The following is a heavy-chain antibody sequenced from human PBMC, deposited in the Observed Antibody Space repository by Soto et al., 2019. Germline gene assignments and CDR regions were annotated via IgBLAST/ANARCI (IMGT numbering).Heavy chain of an antibody. CDR1: GFTFSGSA. V-gene: IGHV3-73*01. J-gene: IGHJ5*02. CDR3: TSLTVTTPFDP. D-gene: IGHD4-4*01. CDR2: IRSKANSYAT. Sequence: GGSLRLSCAASGFTFSGSAMHWVRQASGKGLEWVGRIRSKANSYATAYAASVKGRFTISRDDSKNTAYLQMNSLKTEDTAVYYCTSLTVTTPFDPWGQGTLVTVSS.